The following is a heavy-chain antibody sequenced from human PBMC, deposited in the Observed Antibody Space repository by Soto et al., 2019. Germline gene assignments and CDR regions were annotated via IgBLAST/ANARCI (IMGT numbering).Heavy chain of an antibody. CDR1: GDSISSYY. CDR3: ARRNGGYGAY. Sequence: SETLSLTCTVSGDSISSYYWSWIRQPPGKGLEWIGYIYYSGSTNYNPSLKSRVTISVDTSKNQFSLKLSSVTAADTAGYDCARRNGGYGAYWSQGTLVTVAS. D-gene: IGHD5-12*01. V-gene: IGHV4-59*01. CDR2: IYYSGST. J-gene: IGHJ4*02.